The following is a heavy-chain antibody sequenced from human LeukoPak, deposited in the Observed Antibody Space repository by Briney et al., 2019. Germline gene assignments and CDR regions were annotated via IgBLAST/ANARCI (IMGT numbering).Heavy chain of an antibody. D-gene: IGHD6-19*01. CDR2: INPNSGGT. CDR3: ARSKYSSGWYPGPGHYYFDY. Sequence: GASVKVSCKASGYTFTGYYMHWVRQAPGQGLEWMGWINPNSGGTNYAQKFQGRVTMTRDTSISTAYMELSRLRSDDTAVYYCARSKYSSGWYPGPGHYYFDYWGQGTLVTVSS. V-gene: IGHV1-2*02. CDR1: GYTFTGYY. J-gene: IGHJ4*02.